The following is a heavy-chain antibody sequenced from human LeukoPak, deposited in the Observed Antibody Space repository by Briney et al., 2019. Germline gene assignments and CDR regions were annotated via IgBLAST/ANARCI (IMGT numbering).Heavy chain of an antibody. D-gene: IGHD1-26*01. Sequence: GASVKVSCKASGYTFTDYAMNWVRQAPGQGLEWMGFINPSGSSAAYAQEFQGRLTMTRDMFTSTDYMELTSLTSDATAVYYCARDNSVGETAWWFDPWGQGTLVTVSS. J-gene: IGHJ5*02. CDR1: GYTFTDYA. CDR2: INPSGSSA. V-gene: IGHV1-46*01. CDR3: ARDNSVGETAWWFDP.